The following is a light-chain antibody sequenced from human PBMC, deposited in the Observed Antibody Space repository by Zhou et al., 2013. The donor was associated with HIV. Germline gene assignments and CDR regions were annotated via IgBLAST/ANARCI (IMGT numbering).Light chain of an antibody. V-gene: IGKV2-24*01. J-gene: IGKJ2*03. CDR1: QGLVHSDGDTY. CDR2: KTS. CDR3: MQALQTAGS. Sequence: IVMTQTPLSSPVTLGQPASISCRSSQGLVHSDGDTYLNWLQQRPGQPPRLLIYKTSKRFSGVPDRFSGSGAGTDFTLKIARVEAEDVGIYYCMQALQTAGSFGQGTKLEIK.